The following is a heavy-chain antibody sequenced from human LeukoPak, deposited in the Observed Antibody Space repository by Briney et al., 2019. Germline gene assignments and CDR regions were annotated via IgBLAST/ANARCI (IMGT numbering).Heavy chain of an antibody. CDR2: IYTSGST. CDR3: ARGGGSSWYARWGYFQH. CDR1: GGSISSYY. V-gene: IGHV4-4*07. J-gene: IGHJ1*01. D-gene: IGHD6-13*01. Sequence: PSETLSLTCTVSGGSISSYYWSWIRQPAGKGLEWIGRIYTSGSTNYNPSLKSRVTISVDTSKNRFSLKLNSVTAADTAVYYCARGGGSSWYARWGYFQHWGQGALVTVSS.